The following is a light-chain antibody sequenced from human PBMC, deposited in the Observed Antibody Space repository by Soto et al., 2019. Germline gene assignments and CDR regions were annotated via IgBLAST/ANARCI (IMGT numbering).Light chain of an antibody. CDR2: SAS. Sequence: DIQMTQSPSFVSASVGDRVTITCRASRSVTTWLAWYQQRPGKAPRLLIHSASSLRSGVPSRFSGSGSGAEFTLTIGSLHPEDEATYFCQQASYFPFTFGPGTTVAI. CDR1: RSVTTW. J-gene: IGKJ3*01. CDR3: QQASYFPFT. V-gene: IGKV1-12*01.